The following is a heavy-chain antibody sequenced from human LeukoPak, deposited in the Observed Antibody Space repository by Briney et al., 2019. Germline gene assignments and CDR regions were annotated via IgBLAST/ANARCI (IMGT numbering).Heavy chain of an antibody. CDR2: IIPILGIA. Sequence: SVKVSCKASGGTVSSYAISWVRQAPGQGLEWMGRIIPILGIANYAQKFQGRVTITADKSTSTAYMELSSLRSEDTAVYYCASGSDGEYPLGAFDIWGQGTMVTVSS. J-gene: IGHJ3*02. CDR1: GGTVSSYA. V-gene: IGHV1-69*04. CDR3: ASGSDGEYPLGAFDI. D-gene: IGHD3-10*01.